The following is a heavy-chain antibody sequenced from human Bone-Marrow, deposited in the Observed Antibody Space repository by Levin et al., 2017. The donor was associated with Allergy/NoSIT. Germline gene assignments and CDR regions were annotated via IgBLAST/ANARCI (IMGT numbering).Heavy chain of an antibody. D-gene: IGHD1-20*01. V-gene: IGHV3-7*01. Sequence: GGSLRLSCVASGFPFSSYWVTWVRQAPGKGLEWVGNFNEDGSEKYYLDPVKGRFTISRDNAKNSRYLEMNSLRVDDTAMYYCARGYDWRFDHWGQGTLVTVSS. CDR1: GFPFSSYW. J-gene: IGHJ4*02. CDR2: FNEDGSEK. CDR3: ARGYDWRFDH.